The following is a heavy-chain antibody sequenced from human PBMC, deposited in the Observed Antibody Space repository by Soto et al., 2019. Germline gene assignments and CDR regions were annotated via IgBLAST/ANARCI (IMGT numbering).Heavy chain of an antibody. V-gene: IGHV6-1*01. Sequence: SPALPITYAISGESVSTNRSTSDWFRQSPSRGLKWLGRTYYRSKWYNAYAVSVQGRITINPDTSNNQFSLQLNSVTPDDTAVYYCTRFQYGGYVWFDPWGQGTLVTVSS. J-gene: IGHJ5*02. CDR1: GESVSTNRST. CDR2: TYYRSKWYN. CDR3: TRFQYGGYVWFDP. D-gene: IGHD5-12*01.